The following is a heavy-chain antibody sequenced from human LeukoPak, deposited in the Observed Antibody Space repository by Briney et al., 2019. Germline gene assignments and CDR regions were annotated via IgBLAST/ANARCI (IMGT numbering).Heavy chain of an antibody. CDR1: GGSFTCNF. Sequence: SETLSLTCAVYGGSFTCNFLTWIRQPPGKGLEWIGEINQSGITNYSPSLQSRVTISVDPSQNQISLDLRSVTPADPAVYYCARDPDWFISGMDVWGKGTTVTVSP. V-gene: IGHV4-34*01. CDR2: INQSGIT. CDR3: ARDPDWFISGMDV. D-gene: IGHD3-9*01. J-gene: IGHJ6*04.